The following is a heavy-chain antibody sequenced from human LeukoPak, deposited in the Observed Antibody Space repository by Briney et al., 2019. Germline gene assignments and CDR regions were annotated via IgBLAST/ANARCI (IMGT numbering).Heavy chain of an antibody. D-gene: IGHD1-26*01. V-gene: IGHV3-48*02. J-gene: IGHJ5*02. CDR2: IGTSSSII. Sequence: GGSLRLSCAASGVTFSSYSMNWVRQAPGKGREGVSYIGTSSSIIYYADSVKGRFTISRDNAKNSLYLQMNSLRDEDTAVYYCARVRASLGRNWFDPWGQGSLVTVSS. CDR1: GVTFSSYS. CDR3: ARVRASLGRNWFDP.